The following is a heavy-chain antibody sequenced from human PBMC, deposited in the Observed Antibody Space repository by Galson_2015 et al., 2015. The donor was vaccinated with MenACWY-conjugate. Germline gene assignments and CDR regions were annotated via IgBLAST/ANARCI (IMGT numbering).Heavy chain of an antibody. V-gene: IGHV2-5*02. J-gene: IGHJ4*02. CDR2: IYWDDDK. CDR1: GFSLSTSGVG. Sequence: PALVKPTQTLTLTCTFSGFSLSTSGVGVGWIRQPPGKALEWLALIYWDDDKRYSPSLKSRLTITKDTSKNQVVLTMTNMDPVDTATYYCAHRRGHYYDSSGYSPFDYWGQGTLVTVSS. D-gene: IGHD3-22*01. CDR3: AHRRGHYYDSSGYSPFDY.